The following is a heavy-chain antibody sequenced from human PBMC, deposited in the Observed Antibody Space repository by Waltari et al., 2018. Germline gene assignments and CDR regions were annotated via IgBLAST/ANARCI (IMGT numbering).Heavy chain of an antibody. CDR2: INHSGST. J-gene: IGHJ4*02. Sequence: QVQLQQWGAGLLKPSETLSLTCAVYGGSFSGYYWRWIRQPPGKGLEWIGEINHSGSTNYNPSLKSRVTISVDTSKNQFSLKLSSVTAADTAVYYCARAREGAVAGNSVYYFDYWGQGTLVTVSS. V-gene: IGHV4-34*01. D-gene: IGHD6-19*01. CDR3: ARAREGAVAGNSVYYFDY. CDR1: GGSFSGYY.